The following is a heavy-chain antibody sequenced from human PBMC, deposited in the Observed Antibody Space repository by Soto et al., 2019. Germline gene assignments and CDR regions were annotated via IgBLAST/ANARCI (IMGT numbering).Heavy chain of an antibody. CDR2: IIPTVGST. CDR3: ARAMVPKYSWFDP. Sequence: QAQLVQSGAEVKKPGSSVKVSCTASRDTFSSYAITWVRQAPGQGLEWMGGIIPTVGSTKYAQNFQGRLTITADDSTYTGYMELASLTSADTAVYYCARAMVPKYSWFDPWGQGTLVTVS. V-gene: IGHV1-69*01. D-gene: IGHD2-8*01. CDR1: RDTFSSYA. J-gene: IGHJ5*02.